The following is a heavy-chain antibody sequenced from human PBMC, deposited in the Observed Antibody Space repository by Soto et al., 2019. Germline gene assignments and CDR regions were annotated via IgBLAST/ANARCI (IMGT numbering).Heavy chain of an antibody. Sequence: QVQLVQSGAEVKKPESSVRVSCKASGGTFNSYAITWVRQAPGHGLEWMGGTIPMFGTTNYAEKFQGRVTNTADESTNTAYMELSSLRSEDTAVYYWTRRGIRYHSIGYSLGIDGMDVWGQGTTVIVSS. CDR1: GGTFNSYA. V-gene: IGHV1-69*12. CDR2: TIPMFGTT. J-gene: IGHJ6*02. CDR3: TRRGIRYHSIGYSLGIDGMDV. D-gene: IGHD3-22*01.